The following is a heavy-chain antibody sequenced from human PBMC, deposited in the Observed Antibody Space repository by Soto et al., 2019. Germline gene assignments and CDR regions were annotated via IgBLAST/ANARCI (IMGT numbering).Heavy chain of an antibody. V-gene: IGHV3-64D*06. D-gene: IGHD3-22*01. CDR1: GFTFSSYA. J-gene: IGHJ4*02. CDR2: ISTNGGST. CDR3: VKGEYYYDSSGYYPFDY. Sequence: PGGSLRLSCSAFGFTFSSYAMHWVLQAPGKGLEYVSSISTNGGSTHYADSVKGRFTISRDNSKNTQYLQMSSLRADDTAVYYCVKGEYYYDSSGYYPFDYWGQGTLVTVSS.